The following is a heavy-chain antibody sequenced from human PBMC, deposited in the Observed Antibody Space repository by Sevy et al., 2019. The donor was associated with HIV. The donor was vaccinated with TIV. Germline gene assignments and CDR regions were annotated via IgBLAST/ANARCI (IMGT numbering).Heavy chain of an antibody. CDR2: INHSGST. Sequence: SETLSLTCAVYGGSFSGYYWSWIRQPPGKGLEWLGEINHSGSTNYNPSLKSRVTISVDTSKNQFSLKLSSVTAADTAVYYCARLRGVTMVRGVREYYMDVWGKGTTVTVSS. CDR3: ARLRGVTMVRGVREYYMDV. J-gene: IGHJ6*03. D-gene: IGHD3-10*01. V-gene: IGHV4-34*01. CDR1: GGSFSGYY.